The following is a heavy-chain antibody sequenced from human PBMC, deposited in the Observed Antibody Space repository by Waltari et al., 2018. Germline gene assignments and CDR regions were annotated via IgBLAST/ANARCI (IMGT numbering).Heavy chain of an antibody. CDR2: IHYTGDT. Sequence: QVQLQESGPGLVKPSETLSLTCGVSGYSITSAYWWAWFRPPPGKGLEWSASIHYTGDTQYSPSLKSRVTISADKAKNEVSLRLTSVTAADTAVDYCAGHEWGLPGFWGQGTLVTVSS. J-gene: IGHJ4*02. V-gene: IGHV4-38-2*01. CDR1: GYSITSAYW. D-gene: IGHD1-26*01. CDR3: AGHEWGLPGF.